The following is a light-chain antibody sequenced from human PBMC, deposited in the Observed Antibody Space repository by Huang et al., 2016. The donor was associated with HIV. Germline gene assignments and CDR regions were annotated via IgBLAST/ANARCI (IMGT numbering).Light chain of an antibody. V-gene: IGKV3-15*01. CDR1: QSVGSN. J-gene: IGKJ1*01. CDR3: QQYDDWPRT. CDR2: GAF. Sequence: IVMTQSPGTLSVSPGGRATLSCRASQSVGSNLAWYQEKPGQAPRLLIHGAFTGATGVPPRFSGSGSGTEFNLTISSLQSEDFAVYYCQQYDDWPRTFGQGTKLEI.